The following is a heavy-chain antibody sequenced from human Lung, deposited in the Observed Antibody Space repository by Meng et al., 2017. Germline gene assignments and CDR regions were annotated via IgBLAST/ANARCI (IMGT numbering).Heavy chain of an antibody. CDR1: GGTFSSYA. CDR2: IIPIFGTA. Sequence: SVKVSCKASGGTFSSYAISWVRQAPGQGLEWMGGIIPIFGTANYAQKSQGRVTTTADESTSTAYMELSSLRSEETTVYYCASSVVVIVGPQYYYGMDVWGQGTTVTVSS. D-gene: IGHD3-22*01. CDR3: ASSVVVIVGPQYYYGMDV. V-gene: IGHV1-69*13. J-gene: IGHJ6*02.